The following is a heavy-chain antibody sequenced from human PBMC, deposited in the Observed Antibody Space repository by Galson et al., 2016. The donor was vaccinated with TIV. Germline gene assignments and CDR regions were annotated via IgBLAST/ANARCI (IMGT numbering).Heavy chain of an antibody. CDR1: GGAFSRYA. CDR3: ARCPIFRGNIGWFDP. V-gene: IGHV1-69*13. J-gene: IGHJ5*02. CDR2: IMPIFRTT. D-gene: IGHD3-10*01. Sequence: SVKVSCKASGGAFSRYAVSWLRQAPGQGLEWMGGIMPIFRTTNYAQKFQGRVTITADEFTTTSDMELSSLRSDDTAVYYCARCPIFRGNIGWFDPWGQGTLVSVSS.